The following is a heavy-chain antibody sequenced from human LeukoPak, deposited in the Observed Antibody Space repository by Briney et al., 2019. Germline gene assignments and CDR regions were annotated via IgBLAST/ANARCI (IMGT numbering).Heavy chain of an antibody. CDR3: ARGAGSGSYYRIDQ. D-gene: IGHD3-10*01. J-gene: IGHJ4*02. CDR1: GYTFIGIY. CDR2: IKPNTGGT. Sequence: GASVKVSCKAYGYTFIGIYIHWVRQAPGQWLEWMGWIKPNTGGTKYAQNFQGRVTMTRDTSITTAYMELSSLRSDDTAVYYCARGAGSGSYYRIDQWGQGTPVTVSS. V-gene: IGHV1-2*02.